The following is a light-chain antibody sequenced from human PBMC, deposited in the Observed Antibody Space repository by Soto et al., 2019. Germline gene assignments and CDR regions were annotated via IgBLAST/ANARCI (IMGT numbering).Light chain of an antibody. V-gene: IGLV2-8*01. CDR1: SSDVGGYNY. CDR2: EVS. J-gene: IGLJ1*01. CDR3: SSYAGSKNLGV. Sequence: QSVLTQPPSASGSPGQSVTISCTGTSSDVGGYNYVSWYQQYPGKPPKLMMYEVSKRPSGVPDRFSGSKSGNTASLTVSGLQAEDDADYYCSSYAGSKNLGVFGTGTKATVL.